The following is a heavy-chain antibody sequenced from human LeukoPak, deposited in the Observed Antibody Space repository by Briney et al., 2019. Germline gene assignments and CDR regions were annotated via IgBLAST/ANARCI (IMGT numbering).Heavy chain of an antibody. CDR3: ARGVLNLCSSTSCYLGSYYYYYMDV. J-gene: IGHJ6*03. CDR2: RNPNSGNT. CDR1: GYTFTSYD. D-gene: IGHD2-2*01. Sequence: ASVKVSCKAAGYTFTSYDINWVRQATGQGLEWMGWRNPNSGNTGYAQKFQGRVTMTRNTSISTAYMELSSLTPEDTAVYYCARGVLNLCSSTSCYLGSYYYYYMDVWGNGTTVTVSS. V-gene: IGHV1-8*01.